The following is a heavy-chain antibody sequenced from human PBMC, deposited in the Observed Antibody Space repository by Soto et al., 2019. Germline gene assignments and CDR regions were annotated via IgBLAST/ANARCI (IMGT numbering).Heavy chain of an antibody. Sequence: SETLSLTCAVYGGSFSGYYWSWIRQPPGKGLEWIGEINHSGSTNYNPSLKSRVTISVDTSKNQFSLKLSSVTAADTAVYYCARDCHSTSCYYYFDYWGQGTLVTVSS. CDR2: INHSGST. CDR1: GGSFSGYY. CDR3: ARDCHSTSCYYYFDY. V-gene: IGHV4-34*01. J-gene: IGHJ4*02. D-gene: IGHD2-2*01.